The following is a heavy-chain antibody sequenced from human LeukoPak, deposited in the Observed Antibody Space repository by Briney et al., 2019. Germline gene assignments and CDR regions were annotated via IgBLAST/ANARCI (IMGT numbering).Heavy chain of an antibody. J-gene: IGHJ5*02. Sequence: SETLSHTCTVSGGSISSSSYYWGWIRQPPGKGLEWIGSIYYSGSTYYNPSLKSRVTISVDTSKNQFSLKLSSVTAADTAVYYCARHSSTVGSFDPWGQGTLVTVSS. D-gene: IGHD1-26*01. V-gene: IGHV4-39*01. CDR2: IYYSGST. CDR1: GGSISSSSYY. CDR3: ARHSSTVGSFDP.